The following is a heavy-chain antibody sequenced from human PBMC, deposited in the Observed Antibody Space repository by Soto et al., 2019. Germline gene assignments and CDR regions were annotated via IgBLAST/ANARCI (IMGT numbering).Heavy chain of an antibody. Sequence: ASVKVSCKASGYTFTGYYMHWVRQAPGQGLEWMGWINPNSGGTNYTQKFQGWVTMTRDTSISTAYMEPSRLRSDDTAVYYCAREGITGTGFDYWGQGTLVTVSS. J-gene: IGHJ4*02. CDR2: INPNSGGT. CDR3: AREGITGTGFDY. V-gene: IGHV1-2*04. D-gene: IGHD1-20*01. CDR1: GYTFTGYY.